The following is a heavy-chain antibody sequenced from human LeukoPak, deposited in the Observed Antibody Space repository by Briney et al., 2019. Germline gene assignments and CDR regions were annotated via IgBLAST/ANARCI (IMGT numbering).Heavy chain of an antibody. D-gene: IGHD3-22*01. Sequence: SETLSLTCTVSGGSISSGDYYWSWIRQPPGKGLEWIGYIDNNGSTWSGPSLKSRVIISRDTSKNQFSLKLSSVTAADTAVYYCASGTYYYDTSGYYIDYWGQGTLVTVSS. V-gene: IGHV4-30-4*01. CDR1: GGSISSGDYY. CDR3: ASGTYYYDTSGYYIDY. CDR2: IDNNGST. J-gene: IGHJ4*02.